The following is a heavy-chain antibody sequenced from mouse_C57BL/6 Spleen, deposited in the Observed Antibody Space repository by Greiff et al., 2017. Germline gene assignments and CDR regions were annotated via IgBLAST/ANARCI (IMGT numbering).Heavy chain of an antibody. J-gene: IGHJ2*01. V-gene: IGHV1-69*01. Sequence: QVQLQQPGAELVMPGASVKLSCKASGYTFTSYWMHWVKQRPGQGLEWIGEIDPSDSYTNYNQKFKGKSTLTVDKSSSPAYMQLSSLTSEDSAVYYCATGTYFDYWGQGTTLTVSS. CDR1: GYTFTSYW. CDR3: ATGTYFDY. CDR2: IDPSDSYT. D-gene: IGHD4-1*01.